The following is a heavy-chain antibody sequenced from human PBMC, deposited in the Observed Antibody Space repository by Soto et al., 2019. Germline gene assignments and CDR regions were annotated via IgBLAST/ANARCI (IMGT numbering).Heavy chain of an antibody. V-gene: IGHV4-30-4*01. CDR3: ARDKAQTIFGVVRSDAFDI. CDR2: IYYSGST. J-gene: IGHJ3*02. Sequence: PSETLSLTCTVSGGSISSGDYYWSWIRQPPGKGLEWIGYIYYSGSTYYNPSLKSRVTISVDTSKNQFSLKLSSVTAADTAVYYCARDKAQTIFGVVRSDAFDIWGQGTMVTVS. CDR1: GGSISSGDYY. D-gene: IGHD3-3*01.